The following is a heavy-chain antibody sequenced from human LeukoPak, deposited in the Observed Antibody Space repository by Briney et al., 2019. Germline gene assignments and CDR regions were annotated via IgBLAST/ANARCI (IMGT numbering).Heavy chain of an antibody. CDR1: GLTFSSYS. CDR2: ISSSSSTI. CDR3: ASIQRSVINYPGFDP. V-gene: IGHV3-48*01. J-gene: IGHJ5*02. Sequence: GGSLRLSCAASGLTFSSYSMNWVRQAPGKGLEWVSYISSSSSTIYYADSVKGRFTISRDNAKNSLYLQMNSLRAEDTAVYYCASIQRSVINYPGFDPWGQGTLVTVSS. D-gene: IGHD3-22*01.